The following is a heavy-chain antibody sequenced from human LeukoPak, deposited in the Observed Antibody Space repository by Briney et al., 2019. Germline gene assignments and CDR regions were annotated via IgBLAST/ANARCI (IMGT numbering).Heavy chain of an antibody. CDR2: SSGSGGTT. V-gene: IGHV3-23*01. D-gene: IGHD3-22*01. Sequence: GGSLRLSCAASGFTCDNYAMSWVRQAPGKGLEWVSASSGSGGTTFYADSVKGRFTISRDNSKNSVYLQMNSLRAEDTAVYYCANSYRYDYTGYYYFDYWGQGTLVTVSS. CDR1: GFTCDNYA. J-gene: IGHJ4*02. CDR3: ANSYRYDYTGYYYFDY.